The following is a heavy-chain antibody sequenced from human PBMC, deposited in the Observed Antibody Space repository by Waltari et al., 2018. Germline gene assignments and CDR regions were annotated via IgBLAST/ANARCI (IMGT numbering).Heavy chain of an antibody. D-gene: IGHD1-1*01. J-gene: IGHJ4*02. Sequence: QVQLVESGGGVVQPGRSLRVSCAASGFTFRNYGMNWVRQAPGKGLEWVAVISKDGNKKYNADSVKGRFTISRDNSKNMVYLQMDSLRSEDTAIYYCARARWVQFESPLDYWGQGTLVAVSA. CDR3: ARARWVQFESPLDY. V-gene: IGHV3-30-3*01. CDR2: ISKDGNKK. CDR1: GFTFRNYG.